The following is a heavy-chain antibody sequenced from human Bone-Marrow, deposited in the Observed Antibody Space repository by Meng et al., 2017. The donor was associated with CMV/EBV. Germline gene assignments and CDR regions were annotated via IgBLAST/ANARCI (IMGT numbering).Heavy chain of an antibody. CDR1: GGSFSGYY. CDR2: INHSGST. Sequence: VYGGSFSGYYGSWIRQPPGKGLEWIGEINHSGSTNYNPSLKSRVTISVDTSKNQFSLKLSSVTAADTAVYYCARGYNWNYWDWFDPWGQGTLVTVSS. D-gene: IGHD1-7*01. CDR3: ARGYNWNYWDWFDP. J-gene: IGHJ5*02. V-gene: IGHV4-34*01.